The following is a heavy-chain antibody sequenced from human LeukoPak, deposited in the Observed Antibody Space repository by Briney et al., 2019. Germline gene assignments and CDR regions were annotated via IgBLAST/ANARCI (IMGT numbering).Heavy chain of an antibody. Sequence: PGGSLRLSCEASGFTFSIYAMGWVRQAPGKGLEWVSSITGGGDTHYADSVRGRFTVSRDNSRDTLYLDMSNLKVEDTDVYFCAKARYNSSWYGSDYWGQGTLVSVSS. J-gene: IGHJ4*02. CDR2: ITGGGDT. D-gene: IGHD6-13*01. CDR3: AKARYNSSWYGSDY. CDR1: GFTFSIYA. V-gene: IGHV3-23*01.